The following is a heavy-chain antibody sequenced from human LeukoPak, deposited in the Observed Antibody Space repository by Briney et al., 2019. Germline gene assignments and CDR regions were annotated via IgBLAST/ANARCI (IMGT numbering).Heavy chain of an antibody. CDR2: INPSGGST. CDR3: ARGLTAGYYFDY. V-gene: IGHV1-46*01. Sequence: ASVKVSCKASGYTFTSYGISWVRQAPGQGLEWMGIINPSGGSTSYAQKFQGRVTMTRDTSTSTVYMELSSLRSEDTAVYYCARGLTAGYYFDYWGQGTLVTISS. CDR1: GYTFTSYG. D-gene: IGHD6-13*01. J-gene: IGHJ4*02.